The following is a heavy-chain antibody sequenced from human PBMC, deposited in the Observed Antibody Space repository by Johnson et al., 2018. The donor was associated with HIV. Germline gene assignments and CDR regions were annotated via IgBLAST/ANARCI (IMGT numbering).Heavy chain of an antibody. Sequence: QVQLVESGGGLVKPGGSLRLSCAASGFTVSSNYMSWVRQAPGKGLEWVAFIRYDGSNKYYADSVKGRFTISRDNSKNTLYLQMNSLRAEDMAVYYCARGSYNCWSGEREAFDIWGQGTMVTVSS. CDR3: ARGSYNCWSGEREAFDI. D-gene: IGHD3-3*01. CDR2: IRYDGSNK. J-gene: IGHJ3*02. V-gene: IGHV3-30*02. CDR1: GFTVSSNY.